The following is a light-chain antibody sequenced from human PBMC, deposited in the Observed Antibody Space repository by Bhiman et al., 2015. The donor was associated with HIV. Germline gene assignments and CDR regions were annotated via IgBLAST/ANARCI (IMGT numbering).Light chain of an antibody. Sequence: QSALTQPASVSGSPGQSINISCTGTSSDVGAYNSVSWYQHHPGKAPKLLIYEVTKRPSGVPDRFSGSKSGNTASLTVSGLQAEDEADYYCSSHGGDNNFDVFGTGTKVTVL. CDR2: EVT. CDR3: SSHGGDNNFDV. V-gene: IGLV2-8*01. J-gene: IGLJ1*01. CDR1: SSDVGAYNS.